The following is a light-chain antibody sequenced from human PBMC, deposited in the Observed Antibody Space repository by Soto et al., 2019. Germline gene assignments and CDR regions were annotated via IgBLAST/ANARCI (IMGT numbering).Light chain of an antibody. V-gene: IGKV3-20*01. Sequence: EIAFTQSPGTLSLSPGERATLSCSASHTISSSYLAWYQQKPGQAPRLLMYGISRRATGIPDRLSGSGSGTDFTLTITRLEPEDFAVYYCQQYVTSAPRTFGQGTKVDIK. CDR1: HTISSSY. CDR2: GIS. J-gene: IGKJ1*01. CDR3: QQYVTSAPRT.